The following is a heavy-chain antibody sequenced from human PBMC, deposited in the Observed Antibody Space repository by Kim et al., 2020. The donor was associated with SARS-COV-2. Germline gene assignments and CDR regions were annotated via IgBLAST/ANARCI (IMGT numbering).Heavy chain of an antibody. CDR2: IYYSGST. J-gene: IGHJ4*02. CDR3: ARQNIRPALTLDY. CDR1: GGSISSYY. D-gene: IGHD3-3*02. V-gene: IGHV4-59*08. Sequence: SDTLSLTCTVSGGSISSYYWSWIRQPPGKGLEWIGYIYYSGSTNYNPSLKSRVTISVDTSKNQFSLKLSSVTAADTAVYYCARQNIRPALTLDYWGQGTLVTVSS.